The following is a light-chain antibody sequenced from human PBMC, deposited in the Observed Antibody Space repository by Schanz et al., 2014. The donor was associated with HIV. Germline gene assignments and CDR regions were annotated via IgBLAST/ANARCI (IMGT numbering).Light chain of an antibody. CDR3: QYFGNSGGT. J-gene: IGKJ4*01. Sequence: EIVLTQSPGSLSLSPGGRATLSCGASQRLSSSYLAWYQQKRDQPLRLVIYATSTRAAGIPDRFSGTGSGTDFTLTISRLEPEDFAVYYCQYFGNSGGTFGGGTEVEIK. CDR2: ATS. CDR1: QRLSSSY. V-gene: IGKV3-20*01.